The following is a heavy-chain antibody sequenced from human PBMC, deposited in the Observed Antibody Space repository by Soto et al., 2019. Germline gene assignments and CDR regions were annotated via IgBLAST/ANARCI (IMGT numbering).Heavy chain of an antibody. CDR1: GFTFRSYA. CDR3: ARRGPGTYFDY. D-gene: IGHD6-13*01. V-gene: IGHV3-23*01. Sequence: PGGSLILSCAASGFTFRSYAMNWVRQAPGKGLEWVSVISGSGDSTYYADSVKGRFTISRDNSKNTLYLQMNSLRAEDTAVYYCARRGPGTYFDYWGQGTLVTVSS. J-gene: IGHJ4*02. CDR2: ISGSGDST.